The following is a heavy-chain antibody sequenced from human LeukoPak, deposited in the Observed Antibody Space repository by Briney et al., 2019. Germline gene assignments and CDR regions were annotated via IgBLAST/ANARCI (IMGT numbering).Heavy chain of an antibody. CDR3: ARGHNYYGSGSYRY. V-gene: IGHV4-39*01. J-gene: IGHJ4*02. CDR2: IYYSGST. D-gene: IGHD3-10*01. Sequence: SETLSLTCTVSGGSISSSSYYWGWIRQPPGKGLEWIGSIYYSGSTYYNPSLKSRVVISVDTSKNQFSLQLRSVTAADTAVYYCARGHNYYGSGSYRYWGQGTLVTVSS. CDR1: GGSISSSSYY.